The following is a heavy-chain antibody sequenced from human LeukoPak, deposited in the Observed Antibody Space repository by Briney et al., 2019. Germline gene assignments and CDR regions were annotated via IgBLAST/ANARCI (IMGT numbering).Heavy chain of an antibody. J-gene: IGHJ4*02. V-gene: IGHV4-39*01. CDR2: IYYSGST. Sequence: SETLSLTCTVSGGSISSSSYYWGWIRQPPGKELEWIGIIYYSGSTYYNPSLKSRVTISVDTSKNQFSLKLSSVSAADTAVYYCARRGYSSTSGYDYWGQGTLVTVSS. CDR3: ARRGYSSTSGYDY. CDR1: GGSISSSSYY. D-gene: IGHD2-2*01.